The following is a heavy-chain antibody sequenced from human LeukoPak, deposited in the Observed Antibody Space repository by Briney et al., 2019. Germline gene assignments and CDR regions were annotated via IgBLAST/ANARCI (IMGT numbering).Heavy chain of an antibody. Sequence: SETLSLTCTVSGGSISSYYWSWIRQPPGKGLEWIGYIYYSGSTNYNPSLKSRVTISVDTSKNQFSLKLSSVTAADTAVYYCAGSPPYYYDSSGYSDLVQFDYWGQGTLVTVSS. CDR2: IYYSGST. V-gene: IGHV4-59*01. D-gene: IGHD3-22*01. CDR3: AGSPPYYYDSSGYSDLVQFDY. J-gene: IGHJ4*02. CDR1: GGSISSYY.